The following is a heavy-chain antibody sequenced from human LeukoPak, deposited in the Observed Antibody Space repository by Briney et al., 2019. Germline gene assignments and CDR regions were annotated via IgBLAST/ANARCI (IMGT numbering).Heavy chain of an antibody. CDR2: IWNDGSYK. Sequence: PGGSLRLSCAASGFTFSSCGMHWVRQAPGKGLEGVAVIWNDGSYKYYADSVKGRFTISRDNSKNTLYLEMNSLRAEDTAVYYCARATAARQHYYYYYYMDVWGKGTTVTVSS. V-gene: IGHV3-33*01. CDR1: GFTFSSCG. J-gene: IGHJ6*03. D-gene: IGHD6-6*01. CDR3: ARATAARQHYYYYYYMDV.